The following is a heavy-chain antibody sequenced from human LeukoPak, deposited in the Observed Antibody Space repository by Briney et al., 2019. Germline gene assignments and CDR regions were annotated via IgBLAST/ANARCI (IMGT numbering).Heavy chain of an antibody. V-gene: IGHV3-23*01. CDR3: AKDIPSPRIPAAGLFDY. CDR1: GVTFSSYA. D-gene: IGHD2-2*01. J-gene: IGHJ4*02. CDR2: ISGSGGST. Sequence: PRGSLRLSCAASGVTFSSYAMSWVRQAPGEGLEWVSAISGSGGSTYYADSVKGRFTISRDNSKNTLYLQMNSLRAEDTAVYYCAKDIPSPRIPAAGLFDYWGQGTLVTVSS.